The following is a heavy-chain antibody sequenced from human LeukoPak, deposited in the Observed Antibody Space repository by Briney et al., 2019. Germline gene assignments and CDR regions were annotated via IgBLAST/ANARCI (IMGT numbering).Heavy chain of an antibody. J-gene: IGHJ5*02. Sequence: GASVKVSCKASGYTFTSYGISWVRQAPGQGLEWMGWISAYNGNTNYAQKLQGRVTMTTDTSTSTAYMELRSLRSDDTAVYYCARAPQLLWFGESNWFDPWGQGTLVTVSS. CDR1: GYTFTSYG. V-gene: IGHV1-18*04. CDR2: ISAYNGNT. D-gene: IGHD3-10*01. CDR3: ARAPQLLWFGESNWFDP.